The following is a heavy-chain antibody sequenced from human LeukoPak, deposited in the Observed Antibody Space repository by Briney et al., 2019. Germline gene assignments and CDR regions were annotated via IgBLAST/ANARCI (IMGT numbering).Heavy chain of an antibody. D-gene: IGHD4-17*01. CDR3: ATLTTVTTPDY. Sequence: PGGSLRLSCAASGFIFSNYVMSWVRQAPGKGLEWVSAISGSGGSTYYADSVKGRFTISRDNAKNSLYLQMNSLRDEDTAVYYCATLTTVTTPDYWGQGTLVTVSS. CDR2: ISGSGGST. CDR1: GFIFSNYV. J-gene: IGHJ4*02. V-gene: IGHV3-23*01.